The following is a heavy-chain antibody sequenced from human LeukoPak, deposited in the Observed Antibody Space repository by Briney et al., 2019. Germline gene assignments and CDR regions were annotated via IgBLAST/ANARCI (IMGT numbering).Heavy chain of an antibody. CDR2: ISSISSYI. CDR3: ARGKHDILTGYPAYYYYYGMDV. CDR1: GFTFISYR. J-gene: IGHJ6*02. Sequence: GGSLRLSCAASGFTFISYRMNWVRQAPWKGLEWVSSISSISSYIYYADTVKGRFTISRENAKNSLYLQMNSLRAEDTAVYYCARGKHDILTGYPAYYYYYGMDVWGQGTTVTVSS. D-gene: IGHD3-9*01. V-gene: IGHV3-21*01.